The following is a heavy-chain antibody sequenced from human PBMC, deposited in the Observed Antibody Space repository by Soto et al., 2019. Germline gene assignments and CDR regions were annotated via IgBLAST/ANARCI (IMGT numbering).Heavy chain of an antibody. J-gene: IGHJ6*02. CDR1: GFTINRND. D-gene: IGHD3-3*01. V-gene: IGHV3-30*03. Sequence: QVHLVESGGGVVQPGGSLRLSCAASGFTINRNDMNWVRQAPGKGLEWVAVMSFDGNHQHYADSVKGRFTISRDNSKNTLSLEMNSLRRDDTAVYYCASCERFPRVGVDYYALDVWGQGTTVIVSS. CDR2: MSFDGNHQ. CDR3: ASCERFPRVGVDYYALDV.